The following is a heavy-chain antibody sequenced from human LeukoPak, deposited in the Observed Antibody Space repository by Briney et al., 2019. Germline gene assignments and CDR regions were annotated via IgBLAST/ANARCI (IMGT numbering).Heavy chain of an antibody. V-gene: IGHV3-23*01. J-gene: IGHJ4*02. Sequence: PGGSLRLSCAASGFTFSSYGMSWVRQAPGKGLEWVSAITATSSSTHDADSVQGRFTISRDNSKNTLYLQMNSLRPEDTAIYYRAKLFESGTYNNFFHYWGQGTLVTVFS. CDR2: ITATSSST. CDR3: AKLFESGTYNNFFHY. CDR1: GFTFSSYG. D-gene: IGHD3-10*01.